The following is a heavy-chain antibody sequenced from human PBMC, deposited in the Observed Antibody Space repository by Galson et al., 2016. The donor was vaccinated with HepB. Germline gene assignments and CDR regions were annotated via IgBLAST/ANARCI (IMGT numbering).Heavy chain of an antibody. D-gene: IGHD7-27*01. CDR3: ASGPLITGARGADF. V-gene: IGHV7-4-1*02. J-gene: IGHJ4*02. CDR1: GYIFTSFS. Sequence: SVKVSCKASGYIFTSFSINWVRQAPGQGLEWMGRINTNTGTPTYAPGLTGQFVFSLDTSVSTAFLHISSLRPDDTATYYCASGPLITGARGADFWGQGTLVTVSS. CDR2: INTNTGTP.